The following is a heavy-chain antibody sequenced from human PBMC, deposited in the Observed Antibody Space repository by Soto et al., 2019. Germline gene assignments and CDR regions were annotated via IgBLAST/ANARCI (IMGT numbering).Heavy chain of an antibody. CDR1: GYTFTSYY. D-gene: IGHD6-13*01. J-gene: IGHJ4*02. CDR2: INPSGGST. V-gene: IGHV1-46*01. CDR3: ARAPSWYIFDY. Sequence: GASVKVSCKASGYTFTSYYMHCVRQAPGQGLEWMGIINPSGGSTSYAQKFQGRVTMTRDTSTSTVYMELSSLRSEDTAVYYCARAPSWYIFDYWGQGTLVTVSS.